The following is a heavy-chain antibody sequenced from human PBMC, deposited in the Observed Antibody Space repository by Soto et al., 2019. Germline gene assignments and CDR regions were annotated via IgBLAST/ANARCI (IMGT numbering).Heavy chain of an antibody. CDR1: NFSISGGCY. CDR3: ARKVYGDYLGGNWFDP. Sequence: PSETLSLTCTVSNFSISGGCYWGWMRQAPGKGLEWIGLIFNSGNFNYNPSLDSRVTMSLDASRNQFSLKLTSVTVADKALYFCARKVYGDYLGGNWFDPWGQGVPVTVSS. J-gene: IGHJ5*02. CDR2: IFNSGNF. D-gene: IGHD4-17*01. V-gene: IGHV4-38-2*02.